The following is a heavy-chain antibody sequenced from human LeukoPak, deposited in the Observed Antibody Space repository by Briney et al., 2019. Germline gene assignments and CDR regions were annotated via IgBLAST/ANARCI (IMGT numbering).Heavy chain of an antibody. D-gene: IGHD4-17*01. CDR1: GGSFSGYY. CDR2: INHSGST. V-gene: IGHV4-34*01. CDR3: ARGRGTTVTYYYYYMDV. Sequence: PSETLSLTCAVYGGSFSGYYWSWIRQPPGKGLECIGEINHSGSTNYNPSLKSRVTISVDTSKNQFSLKLSSVTAAATAVYYCARGRGTTVTYYYYYMDVWGKGTTVTVSS. J-gene: IGHJ6*03.